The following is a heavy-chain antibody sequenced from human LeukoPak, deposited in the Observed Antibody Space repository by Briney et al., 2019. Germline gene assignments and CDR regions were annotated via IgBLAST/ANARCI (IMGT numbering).Heavy chain of an antibody. D-gene: IGHD3-3*01. CDR3: ARGVLRHNWFDP. Sequence: VKVSCKASGGTFSSYAISWVRQAPGQGLEWMGGIIPIFGTANYAQKFQGRVTITADESTSTAYMELSSLRSEDTAVYYCARGVLRHNWFDPWGQGTLVTVSS. J-gene: IGHJ5*02. CDR2: IIPIFGTA. V-gene: IGHV1-69*13. CDR1: GGTFSSYA.